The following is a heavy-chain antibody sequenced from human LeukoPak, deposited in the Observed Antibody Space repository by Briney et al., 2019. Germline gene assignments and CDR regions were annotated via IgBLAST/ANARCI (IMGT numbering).Heavy chain of an antibody. CDR3: ARGYRYYDSSGYFDTFDY. J-gene: IGHJ4*02. CDR2: INPNSGGT. V-gene: IGHV1-2*02. D-gene: IGHD3-22*01. CDR1: GYTFTGYY. Sequence: ASVKVSCKASGYTFTGYYMHWVRQAPGQGLEWMGWINPNSGGTNYAQKFQGRVTMTRDTSISTAYMELSRLRSDDTAVYYCARGYRYYDSSGYFDTFDYRGQGTLVTVSS.